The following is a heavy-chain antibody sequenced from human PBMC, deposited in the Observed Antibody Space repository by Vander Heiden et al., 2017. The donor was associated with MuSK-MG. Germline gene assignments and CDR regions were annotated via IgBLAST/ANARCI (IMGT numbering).Heavy chain of an antibody. D-gene: IGHD3-3*01. CDR3: ARDIITIFGVVIIGWFDP. V-gene: IGHV1-2*02. Sequence: QVQLVQSGAEVKKPGAPVKVYCKASGYTFTGYYMHWVRQAPGQGLEWMGWINPNSGGTNYAQKFQGRVTMTRDTSISTAYMELSRLRSDDTAVYYCARDIITIFGVVIIGWFDPWGQGTLVTVSS. CDR1: GYTFTGYY. J-gene: IGHJ5*02. CDR2: INPNSGGT.